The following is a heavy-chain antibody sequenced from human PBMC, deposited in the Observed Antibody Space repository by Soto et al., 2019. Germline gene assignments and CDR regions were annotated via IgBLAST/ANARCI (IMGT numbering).Heavy chain of an antibody. D-gene: IGHD4-17*01. V-gene: IGHV3-66*01. CDR3: ARDLQNRDYGYYYYGMDV. CDR1: GFTVSSNY. J-gene: IGHJ6*02. CDR2: IYSGGST. Sequence: PGGSLRLSCAASGFTVSSNYMSWVRQAPGKGLEWVSVIYSGGSTYYADSVKGRFTISRDNSKNTLYLQMNSLRAEDTAVYYCARDLQNRDYGYYYYGMDVWGQGTTVTVS.